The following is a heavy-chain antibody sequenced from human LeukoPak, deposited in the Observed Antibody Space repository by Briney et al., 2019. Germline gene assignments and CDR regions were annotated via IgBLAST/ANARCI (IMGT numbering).Heavy chain of an antibody. Sequence: GGSLRLSCAASGFTVSSNYMSWVRQAPGKGLEWVSVIYSGGSTYYADSVKGRFTISRDNSKNTLYLRMNSLRAEDTAVYYCASLGSSTPGAYFDYWGQGTLVTVSS. CDR3: ASLGSSTPGAYFDY. CDR2: IYSGGST. D-gene: IGHD2-2*01. J-gene: IGHJ4*02. V-gene: IGHV3-66*01. CDR1: GFTVSSNY.